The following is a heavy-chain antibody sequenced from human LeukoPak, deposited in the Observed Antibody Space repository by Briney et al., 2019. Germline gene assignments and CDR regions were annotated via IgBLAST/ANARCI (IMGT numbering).Heavy chain of an antibody. Sequence: PGGSLRLSCAASGFTFSSYGMHWVRQAPGKGLEWVAFIRYDGSNKYYADSVKGRFTISRDNSKNTLYLQMNSLRAEDTAVYYCAKASGSSWYGFSDYWGQGTLVTVSS. CDR2: IRYDGSNK. J-gene: IGHJ4*02. CDR3: AKASGSSWYGFSDY. CDR1: GFTFSSYG. D-gene: IGHD6-13*01. V-gene: IGHV3-30*02.